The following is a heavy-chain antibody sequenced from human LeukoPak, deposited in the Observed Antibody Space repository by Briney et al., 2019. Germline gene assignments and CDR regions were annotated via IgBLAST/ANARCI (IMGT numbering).Heavy chain of an antibody. D-gene: IGHD3-22*01. CDR3: ARYDYYDSSGYYDY. J-gene: IGHJ4*02. CDR1: GGSISSGGYS. CDR2: IYHSGST. Sequence: SQTLSLTCAVSGGSISSGGYSWSWIRQPPGKGLEWIGYIYHSGSTYYNPSLKSRVTISVDRSKNQLPLKLSSVTAADTAVYYYARYDYYDSSGYYDYWGQGTLVTVSS. V-gene: IGHV4-30-2*01.